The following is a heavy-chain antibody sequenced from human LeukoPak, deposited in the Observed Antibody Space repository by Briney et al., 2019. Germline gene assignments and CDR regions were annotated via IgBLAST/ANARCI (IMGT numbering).Heavy chain of an antibody. Sequence: TSVKVSCKASGYNFNDYYMHWVRQVPGQGFEGLGWINPKNGYATYAGNFLGRLTMTSDKSTSTVSMDLISLRSDDTAIYYCAKAGRSDYFLRWFDSWGRGTLVTVSS. CDR1: GYNFNDYY. CDR2: INPKNGYA. D-gene: IGHD3-10*01. CDR3: AKAGRSDYFLRWFDS. V-gene: IGHV1-2*02. J-gene: IGHJ5*01.